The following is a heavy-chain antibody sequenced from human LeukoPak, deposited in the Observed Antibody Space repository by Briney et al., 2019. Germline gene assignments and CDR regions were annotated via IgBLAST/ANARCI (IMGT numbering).Heavy chain of an antibody. CDR3: ARISGYDFWSGYPSAINWFDP. V-gene: IGHV1-18*01. D-gene: IGHD3-3*01. Sequence: ASVKVSCTASGYTFTSYGISWVRQAPGQGLEWTGWISAYNGNTNYAQKLQGRVTMTTDTSTSTAYMELRSLRSDDTAVYYCARISGYDFWSGYPSAINWFDPWGQGTLVTVSS. CDR2: ISAYNGNT. CDR1: GYTFTSYG. J-gene: IGHJ5*02.